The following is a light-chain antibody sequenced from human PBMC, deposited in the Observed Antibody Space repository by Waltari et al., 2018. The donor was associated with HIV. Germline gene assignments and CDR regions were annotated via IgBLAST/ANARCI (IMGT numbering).Light chain of an antibody. V-gene: IGLV2-18*02. CDR2: EVT. J-gene: IGLJ3*02. Sequence: QSALTQPPSVSGSPGQSVTIPCTGTRSDVVSYNRFSWYQQPPGTAPKPMIYEVTNRPSGVPDRFSGSKSGNTASLTISGLQAEDEAHYYCSSYSSSSTWVFGGGTKLTVL. CDR1: RSDVVSYNR. CDR3: SSYSSSSTWV.